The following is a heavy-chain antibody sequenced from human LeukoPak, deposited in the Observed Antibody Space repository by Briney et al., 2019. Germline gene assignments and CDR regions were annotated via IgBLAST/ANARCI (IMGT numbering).Heavy chain of an antibody. Sequence: GRSLRLSCAASGFTFSSYAMHWVRQAPGKGLEWVAVISYDGANKFYADSMKGRFTISRDNAKNSLYLQMNSLRAEDTALYYCAKEIYGVGSVQPTSYGMDVWGQGTTVTVSS. J-gene: IGHJ6*02. CDR2: ISYDGANK. CDR3: AKEIYGVGSVQPTSYGMDV. D-gene: IGHD2/OR15-2a*01. V-gene: IGHV3-30-3*01. CDR1: GFTFSSYA.